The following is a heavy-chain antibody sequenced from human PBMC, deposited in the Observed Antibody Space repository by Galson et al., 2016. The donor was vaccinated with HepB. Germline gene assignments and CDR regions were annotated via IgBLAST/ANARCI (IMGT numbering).Heavy chain of an antibody. Sequence: ETLSLTCAVYGGSFSGYNWTWIRQPPGKGLEWVGEIHHSGSTIYNPSLKSRVTTSVDSSKNQLSLSLRSVTAADTAVYYCARPRSGPVGGNYYMDVWGPGTTVTISS. D-gene: IGHD6-19*01. CDR2: IHHSGST. V-gene: IGHV4-34*01. CDR3: ARPRSGPVGGNYYMDV. J-gene: IGHJ6*02. CDR1: GGSFSGYN.